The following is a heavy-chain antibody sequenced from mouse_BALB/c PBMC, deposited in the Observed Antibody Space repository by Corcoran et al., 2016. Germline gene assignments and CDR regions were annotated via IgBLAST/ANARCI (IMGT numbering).Heavy chain of an antibody. J-gene: IGHJ4*01. CDR2: INTYTGEP. V-gene: IGHV9-1*02. D-gene: IGHD3-1*01. CDR1: GYTFTNYG. Sequence: QIQLVQSGPELKKPGETVKISCKASGYTFTNYGMNWVKQAPGKGLKWMGWINTYTGEPTYADDFKGRFAFSLETSASTAYLQINNLKNEDMATYFCARTLGDYAMYYCGQGTSFTVSS. CDR3: ARTLGDYAMYY.